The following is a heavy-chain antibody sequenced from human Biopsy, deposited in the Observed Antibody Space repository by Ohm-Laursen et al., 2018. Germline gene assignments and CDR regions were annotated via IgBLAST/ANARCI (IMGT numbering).Heavy chain of an antibody. Sequence: SVTLSLPCAVYGESFNGYYWRWIRQTSGKGLEWIGEINYRGRTNYNPSLKSRVTLSVDTSKNQFSLKVRSVTAADTAVYYCVRGVDYYDPYHYYALDVWGQGTTVTVSS. V-gene: IGHV4-34*01. D-gene: IGHD3-22*01. J-gene: IGHJ6*02. CDR3: VRGVDYYDPYHYYALDV. CDR2: INYRGRT. CDR1: GESFNGYY.